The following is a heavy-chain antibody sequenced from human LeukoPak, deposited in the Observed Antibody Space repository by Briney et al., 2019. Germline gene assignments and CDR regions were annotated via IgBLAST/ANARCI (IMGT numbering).Heavy chain of an antibody. CDR1: GFTFSSYW. Sequence: PGGSLRLSCAASGFTFSSYWMSWVRQAPGKGLEWIGEINHSGSTNYNPSLKSRVTISVDTSKNQFSLKLSSVTAADTAVYYCARDSSGSSNWFDPWGQGTLVTVSS. CDR3: ARDSSGSSNWFDP. D-gene: IGHD3-22*01. V-gene: IGHV4-34*01. J-gene: IGHJ5*02. CDR2: INHSGST.